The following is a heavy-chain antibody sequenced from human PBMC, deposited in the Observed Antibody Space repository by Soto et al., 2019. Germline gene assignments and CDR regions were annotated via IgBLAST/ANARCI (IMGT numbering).Heavy chain of an antibody. V-gene: IGHV3-7*01. Sequence: GESLKISCAASGFTSSHFWMTWVRQAPGKGLEWVANIKEDGSEKYYVDSVKGRFSISRDNAKNSLYLQMNDLRAEDTAVYYCARLLHDSSWFSDYWGQGTLVTVSS. CDR2: IKEDGSEK. D-gene: IGHD6-13*01. CDR3: ARLLHDSSWFSDY. J-gene: IGHJ4*02. CDR1: GFTSSHFW.